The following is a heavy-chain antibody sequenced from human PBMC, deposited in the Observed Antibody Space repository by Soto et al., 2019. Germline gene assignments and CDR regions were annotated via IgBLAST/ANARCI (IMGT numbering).Heavy chain of an antibody. Sequence: GASVKVSCKASGGTFSSYTISWVRQAPGQGLEWMGRIIPILGIANYAQKFQGRVTITADKSTSTAYMELSSLRAEDTAVYYCARSNSPNLCYDSSPVDYWGQGTLVTVSS. CDR3: ARSNSPNLCYDSSPVDY. CDR1: GGTFSSYT. CDR2: IIPILGIA. D-gene: IGHD3-22*01. J-gene: IGHJ4*02. V-gene: IGHV1-69*02.